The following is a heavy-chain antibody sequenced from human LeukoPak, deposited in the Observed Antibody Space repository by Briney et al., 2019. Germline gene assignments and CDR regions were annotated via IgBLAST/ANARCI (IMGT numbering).Heavy chain of an antibody. V-gene: IGHV3-23*01. D-gene: IGHD1-14*01. Sequence: GGSLRLSCAASGFTFGSYAMSWVRQAPGKGLEWVSAITSSGGNTYYAVSVKGRFTISRDNSKNTLYLQMNSLRADDTAVYYCARPGADWGQGTLVTVCS. J-gene: IGHJ4*02. CDR3: ARPGAD. CDR1: GFTFGSYA. CDR2: ITSSGGNT.